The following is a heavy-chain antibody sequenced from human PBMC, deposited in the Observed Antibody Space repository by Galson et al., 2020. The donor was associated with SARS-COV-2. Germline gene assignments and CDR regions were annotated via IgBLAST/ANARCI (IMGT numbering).Heavy chain of an antibody. V-gene: IGHV3-11*01. CDR2: ISISGTTI. Sequence: GESLKISCAASGFTFTDAHMTWIRQAPGKGLEWVSYISISGTTIFYADSVRGRFTISRDNAKNSLYLQMSSLRDEDTAVYYCARESWGTLDPWGQGTLVTVSS. D-gene: IGHD3-16*01. CDR3: ARESWGTLDP. CDR1: GFTFTDAH. J-gene: IGHJ5*02.